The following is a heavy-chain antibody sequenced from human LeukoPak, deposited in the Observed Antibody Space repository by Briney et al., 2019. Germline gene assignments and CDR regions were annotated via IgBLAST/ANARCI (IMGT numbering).Heavy chain of an antibody. CDR3: ARSYYYDSSHTVDY. V-gene: IGHV3-33*01. D-gene: IGHD3-22*01. J-gene: IGHJ4*02. Sequence: GGSLRLSCEASGFTFSSYGMHWVRQAPGKGLEWVAVIWYDGSNKYYADSVKGRFTISRDNSKNTLYLQMNSLRAEDTAVYYCARSYYYDSSHTVDYWGQGTLVTISS. CDR1: GFTFSSYG. CDR2: IWYDGSNK.